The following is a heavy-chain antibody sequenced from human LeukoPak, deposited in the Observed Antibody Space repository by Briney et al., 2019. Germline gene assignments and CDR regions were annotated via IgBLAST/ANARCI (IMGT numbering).Heavy chain of an antibody. V-gene: IGHV3-74*01. CDR2: VKSDGSIT. CDR1: GFTFSSPW. D-gene: IGHD6-6*01. Sequence: PGGSLRLSCVASGFTFSSPWMYWVRQAQGKGLVWVSRVKSDGSITEYADSVKGRLTISRDNAKNTLYLQMNSLRAEDTAVYYCARGGLYGGSSLNSWGQGTLVTVSS. CDR3: ARGGLYGGSSLNS. J-gene: IGHJ4*02.